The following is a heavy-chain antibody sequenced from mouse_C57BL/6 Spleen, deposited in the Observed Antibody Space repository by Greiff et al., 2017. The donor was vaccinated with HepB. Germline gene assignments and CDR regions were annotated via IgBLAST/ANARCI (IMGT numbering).Heavy chain of an antibody. Sequence: EVHLVESGGGLVKPGGSLKLSCAASGFTFSSYTMSWVRQTPEKRLEWVATISGGGGNTYYPDSVKGRFTISRDNAKNTLYLQMSSLRSEDTALYYCARQRLYYGSSYGYFDVWGTGTTVTVSS. CDR2: ISGGGGNT. V-gene: IGHV5-9*01. CDR1: GFTFSSYT. CDR3: ARQRLYYGSSYGYFDV. D-gene: IGHD1-1*01. J-gene: IGHJ1*03.